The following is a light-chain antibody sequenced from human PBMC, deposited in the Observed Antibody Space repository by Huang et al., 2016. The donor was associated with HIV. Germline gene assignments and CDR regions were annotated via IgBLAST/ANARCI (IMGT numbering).Light chain of an antibody. Sequence: EIVMTQSPATLSVSPGERATLSCRASQVINRNLAWYQQKRGQAPRLLIYGSSTRATNIPARFSGGGSGAEFTLTINGLQSEDLATYYCQQYENWPYTFGQGTRLEI. J-gene: IGKJ2*01. CDR1: QVINRN. CDR2: GSS. CDR3: QQYENWPYT. V-gene: IGKV3-15*01.